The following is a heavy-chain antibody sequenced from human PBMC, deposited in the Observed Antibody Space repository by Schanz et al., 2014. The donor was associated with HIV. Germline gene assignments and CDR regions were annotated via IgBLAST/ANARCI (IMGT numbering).Heavy chain of an antibody. D-gene: IGHD1-7*01. Sequence: QVQLVETGGGVVQPGRSLRLSCAASGFIFRTHGMHWVRQAPGKGLEGVAVTWYDGSNEYYADSVKGRFTISRDNSKNTVYLQMDRLSDDDTSVYYCARGYWKYVNYWGQGTRVTVS. CDR2: TWYDGSNE. CDR3: ARGYWKYVNY. J-gene: IGHJ4*02. V-gene: IGHV3-33*08. CDR1: GFIFRTHG.